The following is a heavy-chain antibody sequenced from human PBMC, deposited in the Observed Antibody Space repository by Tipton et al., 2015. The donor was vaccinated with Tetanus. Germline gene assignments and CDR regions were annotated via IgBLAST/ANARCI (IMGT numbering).Heavy chain of an antibody. J-gene: IGHJ4*02. CDR3: AREADCSGGSCFSGGFGN. D-gene: IGHD2-15*01. V-gene: IGHV3-33*01. Sequence: SLRLSCTTSGLFFKNAWMNWVRQAPGKGLEWVAGSWYDGTDKYYADSVKVRFTISRNNSKNILYLQMNSLRVEDTAVYYCAREADCSGGSCFSGGFGNWGQGTQVTVSS. CDR1: GLFFKNAW. CDR2: SWYDGTDK.